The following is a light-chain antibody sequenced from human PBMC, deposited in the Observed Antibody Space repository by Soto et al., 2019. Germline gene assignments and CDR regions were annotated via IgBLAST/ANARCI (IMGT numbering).Light chain of an antibody. Sequence: EIVLTQSPGPLSLSPGERATLSCRASQSVISTYLAWYQQKPGQAPRLLIYGASSRATGIPDRFGGSGSGTDFTLTISRLEPEDFAVYYCQQYRDSLGTFGQGTKVEIK. CDR2: GAS. V-gene: IGKV3-20*01. J-gene: IGKJ1*01. CDR1: QSVISTY. CDR3: QQYRDSLGT.